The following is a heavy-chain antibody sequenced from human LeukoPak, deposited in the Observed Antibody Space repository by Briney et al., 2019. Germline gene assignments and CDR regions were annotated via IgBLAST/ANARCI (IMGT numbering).Heavy chain of an antibody. J-gene: IGHJ5*02. Sequence: PSETLSLTCTVSGGSISSSSYYWGWIRQPPGEGLEWIVYISYNGGTNYNPSLKSRVTISVDTSKNQFSLNVRPVTAADTAVYYCARDGSRFDPWGQGPLVTVSS. CDR1: GGSISSSSYY. V-gene: IGHV4-61*01. CDR3: ARDGSRFDP. CDR2: ISYNGGT.